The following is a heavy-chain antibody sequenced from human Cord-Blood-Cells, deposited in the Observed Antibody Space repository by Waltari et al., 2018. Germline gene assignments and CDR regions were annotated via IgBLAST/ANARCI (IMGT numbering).Heavy chain of an antibody. V-gene: IGHV3-21*01. Sequence: EVQLVESGGGLVKPGGSPSLSCAASGFTFSSYSMTWVRQAPGEGLWCVSSISSGSYIYNADSVKGGFTISRDNAKNSLYLQMTSLRAEDTAVYYWARLRSSSSGGYFDLWGRGTLVTVSS. CDR1: GFTFSSYS. D-gene: IGHD6-6*01. CDR3: ARLRSSSSGGYFDL. CDR2: ISSGSYI. J-gene: IGHJ2*01.